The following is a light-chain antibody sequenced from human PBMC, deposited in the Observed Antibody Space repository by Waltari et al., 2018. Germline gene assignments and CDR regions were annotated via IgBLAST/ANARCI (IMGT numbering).Light chain of an antibody. CDR1: QNIGGNY. V-gene: IGKV3-20*01. J-gene: IGKJ2*01. CDR3: QQYGSSPRT. Sequence: ENVLTQSPGPLSFSPGERATLSCRASQNIGGNYLVWYQHKPGQAPRLLIYDASRRATGIPDRFSGSGSGTDFTLTISSLEPEDFAVYHCQQYGSSPRTFGQGTKLEI. CDR2: DAS.